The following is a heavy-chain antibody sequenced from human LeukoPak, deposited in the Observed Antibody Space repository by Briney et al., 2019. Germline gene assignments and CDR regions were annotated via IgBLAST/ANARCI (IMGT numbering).Heavy chain of an antibody. CDR1: GFTVSSNY. CDR2: IYSGGST. Sequence: AGGSLRLSCAASGFTVSSNYMSWVRQAPGKGLECVSVIYSGGSTHYADSVKGRFTISRDNAKNSLSLQMSSLRAEDTAVYYCAREGIVLMVYHFDYWGQGTLVTVSS. V-gene: IGHV3-66*01. D-gene: IGHD2-8*01. CDR3: AREGIVLMVYHFDY. J-gene: IGHJ4*02.